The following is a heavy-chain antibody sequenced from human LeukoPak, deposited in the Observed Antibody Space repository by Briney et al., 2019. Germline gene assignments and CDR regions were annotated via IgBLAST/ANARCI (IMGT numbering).Heavy chain of an antibody. Sequence: GGSLRLSCAASGFNFNMYAMHWVRQSPGKGLEWEVFIGYGGSITYYADSVKGRFTISRDNSKNTLYVQMNSLRAEDTAVYFCARAPDSSGYFYELDYWGQGTLVTVSS. V-gene: IGHV3-30*02. J-gene: IGHJ4*02. CDR1: GFNFNMYA. CDR2: IGYGGSIT. D-gene: IGHD3-22*01. CDR3: ARAPDSSGYFYELDY.